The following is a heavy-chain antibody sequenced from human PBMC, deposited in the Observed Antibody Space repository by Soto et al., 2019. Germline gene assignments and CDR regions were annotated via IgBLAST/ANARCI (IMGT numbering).Heavy chain of an antibody. V-gene: IGHV1-46*01. CDR1: GYTFTSYY. CDR2: INPIAGTP. Sequence: GASVKVSCKASGYTFTSYYMHWVRQAPGQGLEWMGGINPIAGTPTDAQKFRGRVTMSADTSTSTVYMELSSLSSQDTAVYYCATSLAARRKPYNWLDAWGQGTLVTVS. J-gene: IGHJ5*02. CDR3: ATSLAARRKPYNWLDA. D-gene: IGHD6-6*01.